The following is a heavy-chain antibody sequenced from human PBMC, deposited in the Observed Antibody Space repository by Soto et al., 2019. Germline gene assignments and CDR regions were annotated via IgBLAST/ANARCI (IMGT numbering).Heavy chain of an antibody. CDR2: ISYDGSNK. CDR1: GFTFSSYG. J-gene: IGHJ6*02. CDR3: AKVDTAMVTGPYYYYGMDV. Sequence: HPGGSLRLSCAASGFTFSSYGMHWVRQAPGKGLEWVAVISYDGSNKYYADSVKGRFTISRDNSKNTLYLQMNSLRAEDTAVYYCAKVDTAMVTGPYYYYGMDVWGQGTTVTVSS. D-gene: IGHD5-18*01. V-gene: IGHV3-30*18.